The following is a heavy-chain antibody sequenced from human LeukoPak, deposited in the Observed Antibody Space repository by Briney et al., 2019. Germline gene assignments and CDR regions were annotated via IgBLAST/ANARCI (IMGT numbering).Heavy chain of an antibody. D-gene: IGHD2-15*01. CDR1: GISLSNYA. Sequence: GGSLRLSCVVSGISLSNYAMTWVRQAPGKGLEWVSYISERGGSTTYADSVKGRFTISRDNAKNSLYLQMSSLGAEDTALYYCAREGGFCFGETCRYFDYWGQGTLVTVSS. V-gene: IGHV3-23*01. J-gene: IGHJ4*02. CDR2: ISERGGST. CDR3: AREGGFCFGETCRYFDY.